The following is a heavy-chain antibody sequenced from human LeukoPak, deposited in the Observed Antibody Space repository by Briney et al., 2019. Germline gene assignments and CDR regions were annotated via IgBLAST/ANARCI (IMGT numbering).Heavy chain of an antibody. CDR3: ARRRDIVATMSAFDI. CDR2: IYPGDSDT. D-gene: IGHD5-12*01. Sequence: GEPLKISCKGFGYSFTSYWIGWVRQMPGKGLEWMGIIYPGDSDTRYSPSFQGRVTISADKSISTAYLQWSSLKASDTAMYYCARRRDIVATMSAFDIWGQGTMVTVSS. J-gene: IGHJ3*02. CDR1: GYSFTSYW. V-gene: IGHV5-51*01.